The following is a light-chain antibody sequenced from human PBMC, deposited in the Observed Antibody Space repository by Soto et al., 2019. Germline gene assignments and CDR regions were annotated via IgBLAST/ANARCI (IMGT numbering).Light chain of an antibody. CDR1: QDISNY. CDR3: QQYDNLPIT. V-gene: IGKV1-33*01. Sequence: DIQMTQSPSSLSASVGDRVTITCQASQDISNYLNWYQQKTGKAPKLLIYDASNLETGVPSRFSGSGAAPDFTFTTSSQQTEDIATYYCQQYDNLPITFGQGTRLEIK. CDR2: DAS. J-gene: IGKJ5*01.